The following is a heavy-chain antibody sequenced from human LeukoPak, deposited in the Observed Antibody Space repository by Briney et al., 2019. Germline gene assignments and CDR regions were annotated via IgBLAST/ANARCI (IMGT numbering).Heavy chain of an antibody. D-gene: IGHD7-27*01. J-gene: IGHJ6*03. CDR3: ARLGRHYYYYYYMDV. V-gene: IGHV3-20*04. CDR2: INWSGGST. Sequence: GGSLRLSCAASGFTFDDYGMSWVRQAPGKGLEWVSGINWSGGSTGYADSVKGRFTISRDNAKNSLYLQMNSLSAEDTALYYCARLGRHYYYYYYMDVWGKGTTVTISS. CDR1: GFTFDDYG.